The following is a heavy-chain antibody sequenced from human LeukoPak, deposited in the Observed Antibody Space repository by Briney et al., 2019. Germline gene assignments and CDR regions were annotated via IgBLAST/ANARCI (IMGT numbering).Heavy chain of an antibody. Sequence: ASVKVSFKASGYTFTDYYMHGVRQAPGQGRDGMGCINPKGGGKKYARKFQGRVTMTRDTSISTAYMELSRLRSDDTAVYYCARDFGYYGSGPPSNWGQGNLVTVSS. CDR1: GYTFTDYY. CDR2: INPKGGGK. D-gene: IGHD3-10*01. V-gene: IGHV1-2*02. J-gene: IGHJ4*02. CDR3: ARDFGYYGSGPPSN.